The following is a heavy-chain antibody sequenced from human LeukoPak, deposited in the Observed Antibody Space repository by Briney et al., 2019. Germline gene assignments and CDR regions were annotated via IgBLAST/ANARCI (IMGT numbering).Heavy chain of an antibody. CDR3: ARTRSSSWRASLDY. CDR1: GFTVSNNY. J-gene: IGHJ4*02. CDR2: IYSGGST. Sequence: GGSLRLSCAVSGFTVSNNYMTWVRQAPGKGLEWVSVIYSGGSTYYADSVKGRFTISRDNSRNTLYLQMNSLKVEDTAVYYCARTRSSSWRASLDYWGQGTLVTVSS. D-gene: IGHD6-13*01. V-gene: IGHV3-53*01.